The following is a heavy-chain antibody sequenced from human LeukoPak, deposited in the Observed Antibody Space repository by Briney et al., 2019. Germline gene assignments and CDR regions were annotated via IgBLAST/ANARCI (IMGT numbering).Heavy chain of an antibody. CDR2: IYYSGST. CDR3: ASFGVLMVYAIPDFHYMDI. CDR1: GGSISSSSYY. D-gene: IGHD2-8*01. J-gene: IGHJ6*03. V-gene: IGHV4-39*01. Sequence: SXXLXLTCTVSGGSISSSSYYWGWIRQPPGKGLEWIGSIYYSGSTYYNPSLKSPFTISVDTSKNQFSLKLSSVTAADTAVYYCASFGVLMVYAIPDFHYMDIWGKGTTVTVSS.